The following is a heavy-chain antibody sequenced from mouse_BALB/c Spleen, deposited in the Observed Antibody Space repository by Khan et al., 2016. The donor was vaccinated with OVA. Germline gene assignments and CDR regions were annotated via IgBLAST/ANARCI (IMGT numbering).Heavy chain of an antibody. D-gene: IGHD1-1*01. CDR1: GYSITSDYA. V-gene: IGHV3-2*02. CDR2: IKYSGST. J-gene: IGHJ2*01. Sequence: EVQLQESGPGLVKPSQSLSLTCTVTGYSITSDYAWNWIRQLPGNKLEWMGYIKYSGSTSNNPSLKSRFSITRNTSKNQFFLQLSSVTTENTATYYCARSETIRTVVITDFDYWGQGTTLTVSS. CDR3: ARSETIRTVVITDFDY.